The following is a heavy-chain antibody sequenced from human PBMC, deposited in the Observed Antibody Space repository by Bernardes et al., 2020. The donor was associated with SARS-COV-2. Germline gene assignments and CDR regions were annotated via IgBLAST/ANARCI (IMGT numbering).Heavy chain of an antibody. V-gene: IGHV3-11*06. CDR3: ARDTYDSSGYYPYTFDL. CDR2: ISNSGTST. J-gene: IGHJ3*01. Sequence: GGSLRLSCAASGFIFSDYYMSWIRRAPGRGLEWISYISNSGTSTDYGDSVKGRITISRDNAKNTLYLQMSSLRAEDTAVYFCARDTYDSSGYYPYTFDLWGQGTLVTVSS. CDR1: GFIFSDYY. D-gene: IGHD3-22*01.